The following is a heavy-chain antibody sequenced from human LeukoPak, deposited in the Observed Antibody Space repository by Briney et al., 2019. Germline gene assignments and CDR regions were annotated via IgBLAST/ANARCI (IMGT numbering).Heavy chain of an antibody. J-gene: IGHJ4*02. D-gene: IGHD3-22*01. V-gene: IGHV1-69*04. CDR1: GGTFSSYA. CDR3: ASRTYDSSGYYLYYFDY. Sequence: GASVKVSCKASGGTFSSYAISWVRQAPGQGLEWMGRIIPILGIANYAQKFQGRVTITADKSTSTAYMELSSLGSEDTAVYYCASRTYDSSGYYLYYFDYWGQGTLVTVSS. CDR2: IIPILGIA.